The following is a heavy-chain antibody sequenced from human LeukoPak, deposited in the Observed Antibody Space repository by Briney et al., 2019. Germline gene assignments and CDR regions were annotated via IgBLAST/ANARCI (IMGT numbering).Heavy chain of an antibody. CDR3: ARSMIVVVGPSYNWFDP. D-gene: IGHD3-22*01. J-gene: IGHJ5*02. Sequence: ASVKVSCKASGGTFSSYAISWVRQAPGQGLEWMGRIIPILGIANYAQKFQGRVTITADKSTSTAYMELSSLRSEDTAVYYCARSMIVVVGPSYNWFDPWGQGTLVTVSS. CDR1: GGTFSSYA. CDR2: IIPILGIA. V-gene: IGHV1-69*04.